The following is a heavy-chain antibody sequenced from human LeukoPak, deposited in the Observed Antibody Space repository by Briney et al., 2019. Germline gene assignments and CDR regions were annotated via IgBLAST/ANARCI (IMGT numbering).Heavy chain of an antibody. V-gene: IGHV3-30*14. CDR2: ISYDGSNK. J-gene: IGHJ4*02. Sequence: GGSLRLSCAASGFTFSSYAMHWVRQAPGKGLEWVAVISYDGSNKYYADSVKGRFTISRDNSKNTLYLQMNSLRAEDTAVYYCASSLEMDTAMVTSGFDYWGQGTLVTVSS. CDR1: GFTFSSYA. CDR3: ASSLEMDTAMVTSGFDY. D-gene: IGHD5-18*01.